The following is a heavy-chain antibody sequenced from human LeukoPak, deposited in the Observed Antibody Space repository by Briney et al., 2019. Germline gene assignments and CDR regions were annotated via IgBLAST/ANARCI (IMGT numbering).Heavy chain of an antibody. Sequence: ASVKVSCKASGYTFTSYGISWVRQAPGQGLEWMGWISAYNGNTNYARKLQGRVTMTTDTSTSTAYMELRSLRSDDTAVYYCARAGFQYYDSSGYYYFDYWGQGTLVTVSS. J-gene: IGHJ4*02. CDR2: ISAYNGNT. CDR3: ARAGFQYYDSSGYYYFDY. CDR1: GYTFTSYG. D-gene: IGHD3-22*01. V-gene: IGHV1-18*01.